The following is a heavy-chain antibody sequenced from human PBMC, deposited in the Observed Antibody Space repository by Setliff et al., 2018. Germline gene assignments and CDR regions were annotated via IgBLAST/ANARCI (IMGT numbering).Heavy chain of an antibody. CDR2: XXXXGXX. Sequence: SETLSLTCTVSGGSISSSSYYWGWIRQPPGKGLEWIGXXXXXGXXXYIPSLXXRVTKSVDTSQNQFSLKLSSVTAADTAVYYCARDKYTYGYFGWFDPWGQGTLVTVSS. J-gene: IGHJ5*02. V-gene: IGHV4-39*07. CDR1: GGSISSSSYY. D-gene: IGHD5-18*01. CDR3: ARDKYTYGYFGWFDP.